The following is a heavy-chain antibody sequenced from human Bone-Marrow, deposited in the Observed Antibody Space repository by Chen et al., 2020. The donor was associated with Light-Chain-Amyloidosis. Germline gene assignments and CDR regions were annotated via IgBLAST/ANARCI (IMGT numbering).Heavy chain of an antibody. V-gene: IGHV3-43*02. D-gene: IGHD2-8*02. CDR2: IVGDGRST. CDR1: GFTFDDYA. J-gene: IGHJ4*02. Sequence: EVQLVESGGGVVQPGGSLTLSCAASGFTFDDYAMHWVRQAPGKGLEWVSLIVGDGRSTYYADSVKGRFTISRDNNKNALSLQMNRLKSEDTALYYCAKSPRYSTGRFDYWGQGNLVTVSS. CDR3: AKSPRYSTGRFDY.